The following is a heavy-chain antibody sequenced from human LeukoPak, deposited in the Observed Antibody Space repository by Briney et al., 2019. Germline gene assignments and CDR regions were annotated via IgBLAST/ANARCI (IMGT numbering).Heavy chain of an antibody. D-gene: IGHD3-22*01. V-gene: IGHV3-30*18. Sequence: GGSLRLSCAASGFTFSSYGMHWVRRAPGKGLEWVAVISYDGSNKYYADSVKGRFTISRDNSKNTLYLQMNSLRAEDTAVYYCAKDSGDYYDSSGYYDYWGQGTLVTVSS. CDR3: AKDSGDYYDSSGYYDY. CDR2: ISYDGSNK. CDR1: GFTFSSYG. J-gene: IGHJ4*02.